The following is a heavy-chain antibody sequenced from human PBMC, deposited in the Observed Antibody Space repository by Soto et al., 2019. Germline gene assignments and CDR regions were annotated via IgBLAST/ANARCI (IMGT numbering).Heavy chain of an antibody. V-gene: IGHV4-39*01. CDR3: ARHNYGSGSTYFDY. Sequence: SETLSLTCPVSGGSISSSTYYWGWMRQPPGKGLEWIASFFIGGNTNYNPSLKSRVTISVDTSKNQFSLKLNSMTAADTAVYYCARHNYGSGSTYFDYWGQGTLVTVSS. D-gene: IGHD3-10*01. CDR2: FFIGGNT. J-gene: IGHJ4*02. CDR1: GGSISSSTYY.